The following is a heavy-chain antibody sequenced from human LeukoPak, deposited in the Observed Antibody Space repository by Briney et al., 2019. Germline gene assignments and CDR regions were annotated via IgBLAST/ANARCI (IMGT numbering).Heavy chain of an antibody. V-gene: IGHV3-21*01. J-gene: IGHJ3*02. CDR3: ASGSYTDAFDI. Sequence: PGGSLRLSXAASGFTFSSYSMNWVCQAPGKGLEWVSPISSSSSYIYYADSVKGRFTISRDNAKNSLYLQMNSLRAEDTAVYYCASGSYTDAFDIWGQGTMVTVSS. CDR1: GFTFSSYS. CDR2: ISSSSSYI. D-gene: IGHD1-26*01.